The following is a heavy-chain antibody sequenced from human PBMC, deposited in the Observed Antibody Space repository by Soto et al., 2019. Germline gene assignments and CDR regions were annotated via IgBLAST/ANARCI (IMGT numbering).Heavy chain of an antibody. D-gene: IGHD3-22*01. CDR3: ARGIAAYYDSSGYYDSLDY. J-gene: IGHJ4*02. V-gene: IGHV1-2*02. CDR1: GYTFTGYY. Sequence: ASVKVSCKASGYTFTGYYMHWVRQAPGQGLEWMGWINPNSGGTNYAQKFQGRVTMTRDTSISTAYMELSRLRSDDTAVYYCARGIAAYYDSSGYYDSLDYWGQGTLVTVSS. CDR2: INPNSGGT.